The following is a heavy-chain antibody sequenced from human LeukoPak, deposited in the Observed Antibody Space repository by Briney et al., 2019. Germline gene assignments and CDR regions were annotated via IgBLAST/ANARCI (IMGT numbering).Heavy chain of an antibody. CDR3: ARDRARTYYYGSGSYYNGPYYYGMDV. CDR1: GGSISSYY. J-gene: IGHJ6*02. Sequence: SETLSLTCTVSGGSISSYYWSWIRQPPGKGLEWIGYIYYSGSTNYNPSLKSRVTISVDTSKNQFSLKLSSVTAADTAVYYCARDRARTYYYGSGSYYNGPYYYGMDVWGQGTTVTVSS. D-gene: IGHD3-10*01. V-gene: IGHV4-59*12. CDR2: IYYSGST.